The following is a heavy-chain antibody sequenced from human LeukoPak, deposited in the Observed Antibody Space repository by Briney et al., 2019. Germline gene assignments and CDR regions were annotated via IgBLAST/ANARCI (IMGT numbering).Heavy chain of an antibody. CDR1: GYSFTRYW. CDR2: IYPGDSDT. J-gene: IGHJ2*01. CDR3: ARLFLNNGVFGWYFDL. Sequence: GESLKISCKGSGYSFTRYWIGWVRQMPGKGLEWMGIIYPGDSDTRYSPSFQGQVTISADKSISTAYLQWSSLKASDTAMYYCARLFLNNGVFGWYFDLWGRGTLVTVSS. V-gene: IGHV5-51*01. D-gene: IGHD3-3*01.